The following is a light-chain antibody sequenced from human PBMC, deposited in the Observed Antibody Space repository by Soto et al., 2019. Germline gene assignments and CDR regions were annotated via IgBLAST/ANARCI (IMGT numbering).Light chain of an antibody. J-gene: IGKJ1*01. V-gene: IGKV1-5*03. CDR3: HQYNVHSPWT. CDR2: KAS. CDR1: QSVSTW. Sequence: DIQMTQSPSTLSASVGDRVTITCRASQSVSTWLAWYQQKPGKAPHLLIFKASTLESGVPSRFSGSGSGTEFSLTIISLQPDDFATYYCHQYNVHSPWTFGQGTKVEIK.